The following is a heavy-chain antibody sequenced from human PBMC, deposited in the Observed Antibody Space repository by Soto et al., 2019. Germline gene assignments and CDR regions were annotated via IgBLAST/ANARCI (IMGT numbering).Heavy chain of an antibody. J-gene: IGHJ2*01. Sequence: QVQLQQWGAGLLKPSETLSLTCAVYGGSFSGYYWSWIRQPPGKGLEWIVEINHSGSTNYNPSLKGRVTISVATSKNQFSLKLSSVTAADTAVYYCARGPQSINMVRGGYWYFDLWGRGTLVTVSS. V-gene: IGHV4-34*01. CDR2: INHSGST. D-gene: IGHD3-10*01. CDR3: ARGPQSINMVRGGYWYFDL. CDR1: GGSFSGYY.